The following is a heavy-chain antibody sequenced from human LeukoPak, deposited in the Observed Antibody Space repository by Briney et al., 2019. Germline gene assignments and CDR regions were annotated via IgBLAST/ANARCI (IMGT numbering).Heavy chain of an antibody. CDR2: IYPGDSDT. CDR1: GYRFNNYW. CDR3: ASTSRLGSNDAFDI. D-gene: IGHD7-27*01. Sequence: GESLKISCKGSGYRFNNYWIGWVRQMPGKGLEWMGIIYPGDSDTRYSPSFQGQVTISADKSISTAYLQWSSLKASDTAMYYCASTSRLGSNDAFDIWGRGTMVTVSS. J-gene: IGHJ3*02. V-gene: IGHV5-51*01.